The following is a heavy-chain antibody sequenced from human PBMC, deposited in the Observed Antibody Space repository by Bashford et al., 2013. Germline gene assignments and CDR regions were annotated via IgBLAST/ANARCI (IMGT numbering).Heavy chain of an antibody. CDR1: GFSFSNYA. CDR2: ISGSGGST. D-gene: IGHD6-13*01. Sequence: SGGSLRLSCEASGFSFSNYAMSWVRQAPGKGLEWVSAISGSGGSTYYADSVKGRFTISRDNSKNTLYLQMNSLRAEDTAVYYCAKYGIAAAGREDDYWGQGTLVTVSS. J-gene: IGHJ4*02. CDR3: AKYGIAAAGREDDY. V-gene: IGHV3-23*01.